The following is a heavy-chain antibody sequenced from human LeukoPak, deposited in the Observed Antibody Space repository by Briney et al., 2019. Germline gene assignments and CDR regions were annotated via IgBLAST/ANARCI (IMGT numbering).Heavy chain of an antibody. V-gene: IGHV3-23*01. CDR2: IDSGGGIT. Sequence: GGSLRLSCVASEYTFSNYAMSWVRQAPGKGLEWVSSIDSGGGITYYADSVKGRFTISRDNSKNTLYLQMNSLRAEDTAIYYCASADGSGYRYYWGQGTLVTVSS. D-gene: IGHD3-22*01. CDR1: EYTFSNYA. J-gene: IGHJ4*02. CDR3: ASADGSGYRYY.